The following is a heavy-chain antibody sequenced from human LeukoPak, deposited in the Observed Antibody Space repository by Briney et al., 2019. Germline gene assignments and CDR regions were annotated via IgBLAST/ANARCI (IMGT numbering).Heavy chain of an antibody. D-gene: IGHD5-12*01. Sequence: ASVKVSCKASGDTFTSYAMHWVRQAPGQRLEWMGWINAGNGNTKYSQKFQGRVTITRDTSATTVYMELSSLRFEDTAVYYCASVRTVATIFDYWGQGSVVSVSS. CDR2: INAGNGNT. CDR3: ASVRTVATIFDY. CDR1: GDTFTSYA. J-gene: IGHJ4*02. V-gene: IGHV1-3*01.